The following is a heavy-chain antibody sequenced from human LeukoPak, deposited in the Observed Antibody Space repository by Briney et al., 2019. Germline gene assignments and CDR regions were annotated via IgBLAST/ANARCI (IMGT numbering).Heavy chain of an antibody. J-gene: IGHJ5*02. V-gene: IGHV3-30*18. CDR3: AKEASDDIFTGYYFQGNWFDP. CDR2: ISYDGSNK. CDR1: GFTFSSYG. Sequence: GGSLRLSCAASGFTFSSYGMHWVRQAPGKGLECVAVISYDGSNKYYADSVKGRSTIYRDNYKNTLYLQMNSLRAEDTAVYYCAKEASDDIFTGYYFQGNWFDPWGQGPRVTVS. D-gene: IGHD3-9*01.